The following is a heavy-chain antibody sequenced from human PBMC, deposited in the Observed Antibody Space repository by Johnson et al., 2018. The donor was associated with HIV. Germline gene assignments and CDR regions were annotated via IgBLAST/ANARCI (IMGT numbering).Heavy chain of an antibody. CDR1: GFTFSSYW. Sequence: GGSLRLSCAASGFTFSSYWMSWVRQAPVKGLEWVANIKQDGSEKYYVDSVKGRFTISRDNAKNSLYLQMNSLRAEDTAVYYCARPRVSSGRHGAFDIWGQGTMVTVSS. J-gene: IGHJ3*02. CDR3: ARPRVSSGRHGAFDI. CDR2: IKQDGSEK. D-gene: IGHD3-22*01. V-gene: IGHV3-7*01.